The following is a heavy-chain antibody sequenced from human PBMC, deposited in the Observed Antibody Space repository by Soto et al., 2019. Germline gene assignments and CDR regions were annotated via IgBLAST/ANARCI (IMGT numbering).Heavy chain of an antibody. J-gene: IGHJ6*03. D-gene: IGHD3-9*01. Sequence: QVQLVQSGAEVKKPGASVKVSCKASGYTFTSYGISWVRQAPGQGLEWMGWISAYNGNTNYAQKLLGRVTMTTDTSTSTAYMELRSLISDDTAVYYCAVFDWLLSAGWGYYMDVWGKGTTVTVSS. CDR1: GYTFTSYG. V-gene: IGHV1-18*01. CDR2: ISAYNGNT. CDR3: AVFDWLLSAGWGYYMDV.